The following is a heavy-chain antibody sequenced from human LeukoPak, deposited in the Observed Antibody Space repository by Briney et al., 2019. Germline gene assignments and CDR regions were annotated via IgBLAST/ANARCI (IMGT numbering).Heavy chain of an antibody. CDR3: ARRYCSSTSCRYYYYGMDV. CDR1: GFTFSSYS. J-gene: IGHJ6*02. D-gene: IGHD2-2*01. Sequence: GGSLRLSCAASGFTFSSYSMNWVRQAPGKGLEWVSSISSSSSYIYYADSVKGRLTISRDNAKNSLYLQMNSLRAEDTAVYYCARRYCSSTSCRYYYYGMDVWGQGTTVTVSS. CDR2: ISSSSSYI. V-gene: IGHV3-21*01.